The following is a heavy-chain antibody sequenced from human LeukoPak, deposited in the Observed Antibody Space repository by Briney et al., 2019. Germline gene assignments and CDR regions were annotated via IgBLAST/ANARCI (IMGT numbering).Heavy chain of an antibody. CDR2: ISGTGDRT. CDR3: VKNSGIWSF. J-gene: IGHJ4*02. CDR1: GCSFDTTD. D-gene: IGHD1-26*01. Sequence: GGSLRLSCAASGCSFDTTDMTWVRQAPGKGPEWLSCISGTGDRTYYADSVRGRFTISRDNSKNMLYLQMTSLRVEDTATYYCVKNSGIWSFWGRGTLAAVSS. V-gene: IGHV3-23*01.